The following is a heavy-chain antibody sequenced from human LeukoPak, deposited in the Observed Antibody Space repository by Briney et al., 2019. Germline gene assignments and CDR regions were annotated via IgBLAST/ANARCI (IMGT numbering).Heavy chain of an antibody. CDR1: GFTFSGSA. D-gene: IGHD3-22*01. J-gene: IGHJ3*02. V-gene: IGHV3-73*01. Sequence: PGGSMKLSCAASGFTFSGSAIHWVRQASGKGLEWVGRIRSKANSYATAYAASVKGRFTISRDDSKNTAYLQMNSLKTEDTAVYYCTSYYDSSGYSYDAFDIWGQGTMVTVSS. CDR3: TSYYDSSGYSYDAFDI. CDR2: IRSKANSYAT.